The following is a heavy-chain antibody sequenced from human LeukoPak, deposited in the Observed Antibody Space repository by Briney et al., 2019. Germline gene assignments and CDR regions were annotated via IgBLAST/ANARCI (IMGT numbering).Heavy chain of an antibody. Sequence: GGSLRLSCAASGFTVSSNYMSWVRQAPGKGLEWVSVIYNSGSTYYADSVKGRFTISRDNSKNTLYLQMNSLRAEDTAVYYCANYMTTVTTSAFDVWGQGTMVTVSS. J-gene: IGHJ3*01. CDR3: ANYMTTVTTSAFDV. CDR2: IYNSGST. CDR1: GFTVSSNY. D-gene: IGHD4-17*01. V-gene: IGHV3-53*01.